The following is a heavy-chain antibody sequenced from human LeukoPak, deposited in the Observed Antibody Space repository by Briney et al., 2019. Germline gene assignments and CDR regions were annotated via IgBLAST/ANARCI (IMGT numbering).Heavy chain of an antibody. CDR1: GFTFSRYA. Sequence: HPGRSLRLSCAASGFTFSRYALHWVRQAPGKGLEWVAVISYDGSSKYYADSVKGRFTISRDNSKNALYLQMNSLRAEDTAVYYCARDGGYCSSTSCYTYYYYYMDIWGKGTTVTVSS. CDR3: ARDGGYCSSTSCYTYYYYYMDI. CDR2: ISYDGSSK. V-gene: IGHV3-30-3*01. D-gene: IGHD2-2*02. J-gene: IGHJ6*03.